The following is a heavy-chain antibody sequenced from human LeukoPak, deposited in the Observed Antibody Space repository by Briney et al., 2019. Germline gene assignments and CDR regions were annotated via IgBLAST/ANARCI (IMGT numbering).Heavy chain of an antibody. CDR2: IKQGGSDK. V-gene: IGHV3-7*01. Sequence: PGGSLRLSCEVSGFTLSNRWMTWVRQAPGKGLEWVATIKQGGSDKFYVDSVKGRFTISGDNAKNSLYLQMNSLRAVDTAVYYCARDPFDLWGQGTLVTVSS. CDR3: ARDPFDL. J-gene: IGHJ5*02. CDR1: GFTLSNRW.